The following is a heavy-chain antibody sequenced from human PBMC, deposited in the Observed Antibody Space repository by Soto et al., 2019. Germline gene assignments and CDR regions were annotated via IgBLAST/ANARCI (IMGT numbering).Heavy chain of an antibody. CDR1: GFTFSSYA. CDR2: ISGSGGST. Sequence: GGSLRLSCAASGFTFSSYAMSWVRQAPGKGLEWVSAISGSGGSTYYADSVKGRFTISRDNSKNTLYLQMNSLRAEDTAVYYCAKDRGGSYGYEYYYYYYGMDVWGQGTTVTVSS. J-gene: IGHJ6*02. V-gene: IGHV3-23*01. D-gene: IGHD5-18*01. CDR3: AKDRGGSYGYEYYYYYYGMDV.